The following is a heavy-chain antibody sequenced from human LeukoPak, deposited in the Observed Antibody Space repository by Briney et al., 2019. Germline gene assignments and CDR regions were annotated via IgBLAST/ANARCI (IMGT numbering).Heavy chain of an antibody. V-gene: IGHV3-23*01. D-gene: IGHD2-8*02. CDR2: ISGGGSGT. CDR1: GFTFDSYA. CDR3: AKNTVYYYYYDMDV. J-gene: IGHJ6*02. Sequence: GGSLRLSCAASGFTFDSYAMNWVRQAPGKGLEWVSGISGGGSGTYYADSVKGRFAISRDNSKNTLYLQMNSLRAEDTAVYYCAKNTVYYYYYDMDVWGQGTTVTVSS.